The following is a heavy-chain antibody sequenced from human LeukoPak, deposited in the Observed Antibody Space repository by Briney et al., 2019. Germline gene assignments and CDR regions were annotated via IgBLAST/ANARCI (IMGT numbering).Heavy chain of an antibody. CDR1: GGSISSGY. V-gene: IGHV3-7*01. Sequence: ETLSLTCSVSGGSISSGYWSWVRQAPGKGLEWVANIKQDGSEKYYVDSVKGRFTISRDNAKNSLYLQMNSLRAEDTAVYYCARDKIVGATNFDYWGQGTLVTVSS. J-gene: IGHJ4*02. CDR2: IKQDGSEK. CDR3: ARDKIVGATNFDY. D-gene: IGHD1-26*01.